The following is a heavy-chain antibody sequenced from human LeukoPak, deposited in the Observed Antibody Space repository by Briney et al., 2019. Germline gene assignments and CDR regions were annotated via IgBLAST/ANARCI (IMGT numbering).Heavy chain of an antibody. CDR1: GGSFSGYY. CDR2: INHRGST. Sequence: SETLSLTCAVYGGSFSGYYWSWIRQPPGKGLEWIGEINHRGSTNYNPSLKSRVTISVDTSKNQFSLKLSSVTAADTAVYYCARALPRAGQSYYYYGMDVWGQGTTVTVSS. CDR3: ARALPRAGQSYYYYGMDV. J-gene: IGHJ6*02. V-gene: IGHV4-34*01. D-gene: IGHD6-19*01.